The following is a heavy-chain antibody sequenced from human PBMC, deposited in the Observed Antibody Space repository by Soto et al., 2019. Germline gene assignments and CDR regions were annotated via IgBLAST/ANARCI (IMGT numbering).Heavy chain of an antibody. CDR1: GGSISSSSYY. CDR2: IYYSGST. Sequence: QLQLQESGPGLVKPSETLSLTCTVSGGSISSSSYYWGWLRQPPGKGLEWIGSIYYSGSTYYNPSLKSRVTISVDTSKNQFSLKLSSVTAADTAVYYCARSFVLRYFGWLFSNWFDPWGQGTLVTVSS. V-gene: IGHV4-39*01. D-gene: IGHD3-9*01. J-gene: IGHJ5*02. CDR3: ARSFVLRYFGWLFSNWFDP.